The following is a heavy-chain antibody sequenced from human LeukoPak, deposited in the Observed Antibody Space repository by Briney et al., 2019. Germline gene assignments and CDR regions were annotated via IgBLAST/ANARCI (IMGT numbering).Heavy chain of an antibody. Sequence: GSLRLSCSSSGFTFRNFPMKWVRRAPGKGLEWVSVLNPSGSSTYYADSVEGRFTISRDNAKNTLYLQMTSLRGEDSAVYYCARGGKGPGTFDIWGQGTMVTHSS. CDR3: ARGGKGPGTFDI. CDR2: LNPSGSST. J-gene: IGHJ3*02. CDR1: GFTFRNFP. D-gene: IGHD6-25*01. V-gene: IGHV3-23*05.